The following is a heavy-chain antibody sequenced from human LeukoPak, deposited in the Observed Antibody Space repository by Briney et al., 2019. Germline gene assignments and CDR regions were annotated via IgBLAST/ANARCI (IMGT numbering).Heavy chain of an antibody. CDR3: ARGRDYGDLGY. D-gene: IGHD4-17*01. CDR2: INHSGST. V-gene: IGHV4-34*01. CDR1: GGSFSGYY. J-gene: IGHJ4*02. Sequence: PSETLSLTCAVYGGSFSGYYWSWIRQPPGKGLEWIGEINHSGSTNYNPSLKSRVTISVDTSKNQFSLKLSSVTAADTAVYYCARGRDYGDLGYWGQGTLVTVSS.